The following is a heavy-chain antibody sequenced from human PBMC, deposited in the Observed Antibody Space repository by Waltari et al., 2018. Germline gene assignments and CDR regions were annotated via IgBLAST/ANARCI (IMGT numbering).Heavy chain of an antibody. Sequence: QVQLVQSGAEVKKPGASVKISCKTSEYTFASSYVHWVRQAPGQGLEWMGIINPSGGSTIYAQRFQGRVTMTRDTSTSTVYMELSSLKSEDTAVYYWATDTGALWMDVWGQGTTVTVSS. CDR1: EYTFASSY. CDR3: ATDTGALWMDV. D-gene: IGHD2-21*01. CDR2: INPSGGST. J-gene: IGHJ6*02. V-gene: IGHV1-46*01.